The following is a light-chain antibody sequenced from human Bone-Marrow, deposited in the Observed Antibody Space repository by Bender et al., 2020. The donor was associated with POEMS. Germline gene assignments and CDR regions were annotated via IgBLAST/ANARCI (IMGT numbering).Light chain of an antibody. J-gene: IGLJ3*02. V-gene: IGLV1-51*02. CDR1: SSNIGDHY. CDR3: GTWDSSLSTGV. Sequence: QSVLTPPPSVSAAPGQKVTISCSGSSSNIGDHYVSWYQQLPGTAPKLLIYENDKRPSGIPDRFSGSKSGTSATLGITGLQTGDEADYYCGTWDSSLSTGVFGGGTKLTVL. CDR2: END.